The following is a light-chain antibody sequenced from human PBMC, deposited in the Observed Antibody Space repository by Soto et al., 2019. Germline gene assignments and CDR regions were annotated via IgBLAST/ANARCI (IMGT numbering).Light chain of an antibody. CDR3: QVWDSSSHHVV. CDR1: NMGSKS. V-gene: IGLV3-21*04. J-gene: IGLJ2*01. Sequence: SYELTQPPSVSVAPGKTARITCGGNNMGSKSVHWYQQKPGQAPVLVFYHDSVRPSGIPERFSGSNSGNTATLTINSVEAGDEADYYCQVWDSSSHHVVFGGGTKLTVL. CDR2: HDS.